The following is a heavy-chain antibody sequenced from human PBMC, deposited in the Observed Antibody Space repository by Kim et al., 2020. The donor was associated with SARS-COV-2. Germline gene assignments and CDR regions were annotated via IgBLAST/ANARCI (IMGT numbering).Heavy chain of an antibody. CDR2: ISSSSSTI. CDR1: GFTFSSYS. J-gene: IGHJ4*02. CDR3: AREEEDGSGSYYLVDY. V-gene: IGHV3-48*02. Sequence: GGSLRLSCAASGFTFSSYSMNWVRQAPGKGLERVSYISSSSSTIYYADSVKGRFTISRDNAKNSLYLQMNSLRDEDTAVYYCAREEEDGSGSYYLVDYWGQGTLVTVSS. D-gene: IGHD3-10*01.